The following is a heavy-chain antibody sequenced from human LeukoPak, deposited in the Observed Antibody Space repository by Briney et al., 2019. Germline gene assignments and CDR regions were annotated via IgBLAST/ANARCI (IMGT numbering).Heavy chain of an antibody. CDR2: IIPILGIA. Sequence: ASVKVSCKASGGTFSSYTISWVRQAPGQGLEWMGRIIPILGIANYAQKFQGRVTITAGKSTSTAYMELSSLRSEDTAVYYCARGPLHCSSTSCYLPLGYFDYWGQGTLVTVSS. CDR3: ARGPLHCSSTSCYLPLGYFDY. V-gene: IGHV1-69*02. D-gene: IGHD2-2*01. J-gene: IGHJ4*02. CDR1: GGTFSSYT.